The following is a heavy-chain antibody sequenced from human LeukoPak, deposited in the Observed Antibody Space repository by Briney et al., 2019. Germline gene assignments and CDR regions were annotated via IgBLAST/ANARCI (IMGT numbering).Heavy chain of an antibody. CDR3: ARSYDSSGYPFHFDY. V-gene: IGHV3-30-3*01. D-gene: IGHD3-22*01. CDR1: GFTFSSYA. J-gene: IGHJ4*02. CDR2: ISYDGSNK. Sequence: PGGSLRLSCAASGFTFSSYAMHWVRQAPGKGLEWVAVISYDGSNKYYADSVKGRFTISRDNSKNTLYLQMNSLRAEDTAVYYCARSYDSSGYPFHFDYWGQGTLVTVSS.